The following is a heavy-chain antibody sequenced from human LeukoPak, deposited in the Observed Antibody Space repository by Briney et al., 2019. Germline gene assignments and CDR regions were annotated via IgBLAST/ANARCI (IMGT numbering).Heavy chain of an antibody. D-gene: IGHD2-15*01. V-gene: IGHV3-23*01. CDR1: GFTFSSYS. CDR2: ISGSGGST. CDR3: AKDSSRGYCSGGSCYSSSDGYFDY. J-gene: IGHJ4*02. Sequence: GGSLRLSCAASGFTFSSYSMNWVRQAPGKGLERVSAISGSGGSTYYADSVKGRFTISRDNSKNTLYLQMNSLRAEDTAVYYCAKDSSRGYCSGGSCYSSSDGYFDYWGQGTLVTVSS.